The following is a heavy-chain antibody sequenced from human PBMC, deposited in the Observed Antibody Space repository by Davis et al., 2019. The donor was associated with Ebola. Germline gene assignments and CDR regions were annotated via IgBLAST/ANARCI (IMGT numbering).Heavy chain of an antibody. CDR3: ARSGFRGLRHIDY. CDR2: INHSGST. D-gene: IGHD5-12*01. CDR1: GGSISSSNYY. Sequence: MPSETLSLTCSVSGGSISSSNYYWGWIRQPPGKGLEWIGEINHSGSTNYNPSLKSRVTISVDTSKNQFSLKLSSVTAADTAVYYCARSGFRGLRHIDYWGQGTLVTVSS. J-gene: IGHJ4*02. V-gene: IGHV4-39*07.